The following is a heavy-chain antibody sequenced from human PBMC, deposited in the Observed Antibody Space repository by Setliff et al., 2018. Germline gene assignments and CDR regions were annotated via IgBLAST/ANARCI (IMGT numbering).Heavy chain of an antibody. CDR1: GGSIGPHY. D-gene: IGHD3-10*01. CDR2: IFYSDTA. CDR3: ARDWSTVIRGVTSFFYYYMDV. V-gene: IGHV4-59*11. Sequence: PSETLSLTCTVSGGSIGPHYWSWIRQAPGKGLEWIGHIFYSDTAKYNPSLESRAAISVDSSKNQFSLKLRSVTAADTAVYYCARDWSTVIRGVTSFFYYYMDVWGGGTTVTVSS. J-gene: IGHJ6*03.